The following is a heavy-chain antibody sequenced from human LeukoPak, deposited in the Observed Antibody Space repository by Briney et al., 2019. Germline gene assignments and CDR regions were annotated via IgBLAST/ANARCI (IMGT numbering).Heavy chain of an antibody. CDR1: GFTFTSYA. J-gene: IGHJ4*01. CDR3: AKTTTGYSSGRYPGWPVDY. D-gene: IGHD6-19*01. Sequence: GGSLGLSCAASGFTFTSYAMYWVRQAPGKGLEWVSGIFGSGGSPHYADSVQGRFTISRDNYQNTVYLQMNSLRAEDTAVYYCAKTTTGYSSGRYPGWPVDYWGQGTLVTVSS. V-gene: IGHV3-23*01. CDR2: IFGSGGSP.